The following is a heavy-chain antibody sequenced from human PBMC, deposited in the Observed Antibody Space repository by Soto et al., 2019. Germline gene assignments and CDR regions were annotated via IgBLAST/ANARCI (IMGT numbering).Heavy chain of an antibody. CDR2: IYYSGST. Sequence: SETLSLTCTVSGGSISSSSYYWGWIRQPPGKGLEWIGSIYYSGSTYYNPSLKSRVTISVDTSKNQFSLKLSSVTAADTAVYYCARLSAAGTWARFVDYSGQGTLVTVSS. V-gene: IGHV4-39*01. J-gene: IGHJ4*02. D-gene: IGHD6-13*01. CDR1: GGSISSSSYY. CDR3: ARLSAAGTWARFVDY.